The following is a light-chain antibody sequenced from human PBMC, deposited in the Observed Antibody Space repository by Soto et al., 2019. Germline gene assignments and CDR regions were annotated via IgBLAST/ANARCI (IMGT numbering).Light chain of an antibody. CDR1: SSDVGGYNY. CDR3: NSYTSSSTLVV. CDR2: DVS. Sequence: QSALTQPASVSGSPGQSITISCTGTSSDVGGYNYVSWYQQHPGKAPKLMIYDVSNRPSGVSNCFSGSKSGNTASLSISGLQAEDEGHYYCNSYTSSSTLVVFGGGTKVTVL. V-gene: IGLV2-14*01. J-gene: IGLJ2*01.